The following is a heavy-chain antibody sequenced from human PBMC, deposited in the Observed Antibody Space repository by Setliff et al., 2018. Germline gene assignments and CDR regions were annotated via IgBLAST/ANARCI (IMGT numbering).Heavy chain of an antibody. V-gene: IGHV1-46*01. CDR1: GYTFTSYY. CDR2: INPSGGST. Sequence: EASVKVSCKASGYTFTSYYMHWVRQAPGQGLEWMGIINPSGGSTSYAQKFQGRVTMTRDTSTSTVYMELSSLRSEDTAVYYCARDTGREYYYDSSGYQDYWGQGTLVTVSS. CDR3: ARDTGREYYYDSSGYQDY. D-gene: IGHD3-22*01. J-gene: IGHJ4*02.